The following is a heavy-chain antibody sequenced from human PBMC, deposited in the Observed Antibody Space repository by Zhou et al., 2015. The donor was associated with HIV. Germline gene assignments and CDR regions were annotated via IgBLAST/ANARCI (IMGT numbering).Heavy chain of an antibody. Sequence: VHLAESGGGVVQPGGSLRLSCAASGFTFSSYAMSWVRQAPGKGLEWVSSISSSSSYIYYADSVKGRFTISRDNAKNSLYLQMNSLRAEDTAVYYCARAGTVTTGEVAYWGQGTLVTVSS. CDR2: ISSSSSYI. CDR1: GFTFSSYA. D-gene: IGHD4-17*01. CDR3: ARAGTVTTGEVAY. V-gene: IGHV3-21*01. J-gene: IGHJ4*02.